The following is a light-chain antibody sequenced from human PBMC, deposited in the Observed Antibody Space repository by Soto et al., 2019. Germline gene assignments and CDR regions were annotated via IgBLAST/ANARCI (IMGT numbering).Light chain of an antibody. J-gene: IGKJ5*01. CDR1: ESISSY. V-gene: IGKV1-5*03. CDR2: KAS. CDR3: QQYYSYPIT. Sequence: DIQITQSPSTLSASVGDRVTITCRASESISSYLAWYQQKPGKAPKLLIYKASILESGVPSRFSGSGSGTEFTLTISSLQPDDFATYYCQQYYSYPITFGQGTRLEIK.